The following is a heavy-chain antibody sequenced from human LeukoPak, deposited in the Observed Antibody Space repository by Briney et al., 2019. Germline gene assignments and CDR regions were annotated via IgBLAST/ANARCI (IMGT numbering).Heavy chain of an antibody. V-gene: IGHV4-34*01. CDR1: GGSFSGYY. CDR3: ARGPYETGYDFWSGYSVDY. Sequence: SETLSLTCAVYGGSFSGYYWSWIRQPPGKGLEWIGEINHSGSTNYNPSLKSRVTISVDTSKNQFSLKLSSVTAADTAVYYCARGPYETGYDFWSGYSVDYWGQGTLVTVSS. J-gene: IGHJ4*02. CDR2: INHSGST. D-gene: IGHD3-3*01.